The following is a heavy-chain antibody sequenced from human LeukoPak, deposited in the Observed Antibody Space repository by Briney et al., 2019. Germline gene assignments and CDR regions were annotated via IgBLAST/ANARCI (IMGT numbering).Heavy chain of an antibody. CDR1: GGSVSSGSYY. Sequence: SQTLSLTCTVSGGSVSSGSYYWSWIRQPPGKGLEWIGYIYYSGSTNYNPSLKSRVTISVDTSKNQFSLKLSSVTAADTAVYYCARGTPGGYSSSWTKTPDAFDIWGQGTMVTVSS. J-gene: IGHJ3*02. CDR2: IYYSGST. CDR3: ARGTPGGYSSSWTKTPDAFDI. V-gene: IGHV4-61*01. D-gene: IGHD6-13*01.